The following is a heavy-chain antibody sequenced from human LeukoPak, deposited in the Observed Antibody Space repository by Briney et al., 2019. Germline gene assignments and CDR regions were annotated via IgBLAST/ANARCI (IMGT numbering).Heavy chain of an antibody. V-gene: IGHV3-48*01. CDR3: SRGGYDSPGFYYDY. CDR2: IDSSSGNL. J-gene: IGHJ4*02. CDR1: RFTFNIHA. Sequence: GGSLRLSCAVSRFTFNIHAMSWVRQAPGKGLEWVSYIDSSSGNLYYADSVQGRFAVSRDNAKNSLYLQMNSLRAEDTAVYHCSRGGYDSPGFYYDYWGQGTLVTVSS. D-gene: IGHD3-22*01.